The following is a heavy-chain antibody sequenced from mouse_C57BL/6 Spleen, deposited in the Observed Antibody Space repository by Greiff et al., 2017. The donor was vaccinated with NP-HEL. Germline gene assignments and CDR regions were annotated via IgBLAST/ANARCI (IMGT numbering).Heavy chain of an antibody. Sequence: QVQLKESGAELVRPGASVTLSCKASGYTFTDYEMHWVKQTPVHGLEWIGAIDPETGGTAYNQKFKGKAILTADKSSSTAYMERRSLTSEDSAVYYCTQGLLGYFDYWGQGTTLTVSS. CDR1: GYTFTDYE. CDR2: IDPETGGT. CDR3: TQGLLGYFDY. J-gene: IGHJ2*01. V-gene: IGHV1-15*01. D-gene: IGHD2-3*01.